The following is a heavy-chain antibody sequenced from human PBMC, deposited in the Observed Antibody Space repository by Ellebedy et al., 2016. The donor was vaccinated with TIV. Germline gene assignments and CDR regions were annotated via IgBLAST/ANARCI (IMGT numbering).Heavy chain of an antibody. V-gene: IGHV4-39*07. J-gene: IGHJ6*02. Sequence: MPSETLSLTCTVSGASVSTPSYYWVWFRQPPGKGLEWIGSFSFGGPNYYNPSLKTRVTISVDTSKNQFSLRLNSVTAADTAVYYCASDHTNWDGMDVWGQGTTVSVSS. D-gene: IGHD2-8*01. CDR2: FSFGGPN. CDR3: ASDHTNWDGMDV. CDR1: GASVSTPSYY.